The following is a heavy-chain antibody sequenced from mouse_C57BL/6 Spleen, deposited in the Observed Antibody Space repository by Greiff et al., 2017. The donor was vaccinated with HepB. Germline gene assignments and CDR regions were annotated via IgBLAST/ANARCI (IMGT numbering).Heavy chain of an antibody. CDR1: GFTFSDYY. V-gene: IGHV5-12*01. D-gene: IGHD1-1*01. J-gene: IGHJ2*01. CDR2: ISNGGGST. Sequence: EVQVVESGGGLVQPGGSLKLSCAASGFTFSDYYMYWVRQTPEKRLEWVAYISNGGGSTYYPDTVKGRFTISRDKAKNTLYLQMSRLKSEDTAMYYCARRDYGSSYFDYWGQGTTLTVSS. CDR3: ARRDYGSSYFDY.